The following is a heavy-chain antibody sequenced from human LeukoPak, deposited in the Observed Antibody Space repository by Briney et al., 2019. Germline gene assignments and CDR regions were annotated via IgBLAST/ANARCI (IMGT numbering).Heavy chain of an antibody. D-gene: IGHD3-3*01. CDR3: AREPRGRQVLRFLEWPQGAFDI. V-gene: IGHV4-59*12. CDR2: IYYSGST. Sequence: SETLSLTCTVSGGSTGNYYWSWIRQPPGKGLEWIGNIYYSGSTNYNPSLKSRVTISVDTSKNQFSLKLSSVTAADTAVYYCAREPRGRQVLRFLEWPQGAFDIWGQGTMVTVSS. J-gene: IGHJ3*02. CDR1: GGSTGNYY.